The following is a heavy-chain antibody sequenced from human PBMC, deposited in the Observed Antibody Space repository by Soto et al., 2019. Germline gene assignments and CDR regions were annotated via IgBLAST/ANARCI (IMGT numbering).Heavy chain of an antibody. CDR1: GGSISSGGYY. V-gene: IGHV4-31*03. Sequence: QVQLQESGPGLVKPSQTLSLTCTVSGGSISSGGYYWSWIRQHPGKGLEWIGYIYYSGSTYYNPFLKSRVTISVDTSKNQFSLELSSVTAADTGVYYCARDAPIRFLEWRIFDYWGQGTLVTVSS. CDR3: ARDAPIRFLEWRIFDY. J-gene: IGHJ4*02. D-gene: IGHD3-3*01. CDR2: IYYSGST.